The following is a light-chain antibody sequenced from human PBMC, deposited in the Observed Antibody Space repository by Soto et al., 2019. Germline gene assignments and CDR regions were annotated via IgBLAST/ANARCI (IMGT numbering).Light chain of an antibody. J-gene: IGLJ2*01. CDR1: SFNIGSNA. CDR3: AAWDDSLNGVV. CDR2: TNS. V-gene: IGLV1-44*01. Sequence: QPVLTQPPSASGTPGERVTISCSGGSFNIGSNAVNWYQQLPGTAPKLLIHTNSWRPSGVPDRFSGSKSGTSASLAIGGLQSEDEADYYCAAWDDSLNGVVFGGGTKLTVL.